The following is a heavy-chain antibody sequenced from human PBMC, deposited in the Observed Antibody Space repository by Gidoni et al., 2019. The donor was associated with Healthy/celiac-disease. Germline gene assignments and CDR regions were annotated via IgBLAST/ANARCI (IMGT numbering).Heavy chain of an antibody. CDR1: GGTFSIYA. J-gene: IGHJ6*02. CDR3: ARDTFEQWQGYYYYYYGMDV. Sequence: QVQLVQSGAEVKKPGSSVKVSCKASGGTFSIYAISWVRQAPGQGLEWMGGIIPIFGTANYAQKFQGRVTITADESTSTAYMELSSLRSEDTAVYYCARDTFEQWQGYYYYYYGMDVWGQGTTVTVSS. CDR2: IIPIFGTA. V-gene: IGHV1-69*01. D-gene: IGHD6-19*01.